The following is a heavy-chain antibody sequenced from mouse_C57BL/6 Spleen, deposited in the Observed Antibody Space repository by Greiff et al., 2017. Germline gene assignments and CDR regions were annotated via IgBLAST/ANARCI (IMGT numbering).Heavy chain of an antibody. J-gene: IGHJ1*03. CDR1: GYTFTSYW. Sequence: QVQLQQPGTELVKPGASVTLSCKASGYTFTSYWMHWVKQRPGQGLEWIGNINPSTGGTNYNEKFKSKATLTVDKSSSTAYMPLRSLTSEVSAVYYCEHTTVVSYWYFDVWGTGTTVTVSS. D-gene: IGHD1-1*01. V-gene: IGHV1-53*01. CDR2: INPSTGGT. CDR3: EHTTVVSYWYFDV.